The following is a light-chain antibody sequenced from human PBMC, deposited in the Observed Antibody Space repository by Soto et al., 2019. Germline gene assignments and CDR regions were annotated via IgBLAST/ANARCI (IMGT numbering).Light chain of an antibody. V-gene: IGLV2-14*01. J-gene: IGLJ1*01. CDR2: EVS. Sequence: QSVLIQPASVSGSPGQSITISCTGTNSDVGGYNYVSWYQQHPGKAPKLIIYEVSNRPSGISDRFSASKSGNTASLTISGFQAEDEADYYCSSYANSNTRVFGTGTKVTVL. CDR1: NSDVGGYNY. CDR3: SSYANSNTRV.